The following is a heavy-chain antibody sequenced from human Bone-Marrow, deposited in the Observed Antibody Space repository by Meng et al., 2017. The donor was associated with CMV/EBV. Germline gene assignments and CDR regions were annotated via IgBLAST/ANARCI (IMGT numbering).Heavy chain of an antibody. CDR2: INPNSGGT. J-gene: IGHJ4*02. Sequence: ASVKVSCKASGYTFTGYYMHWVRQAPGQGLEWMGWINPNSGGTNYAQKFQGRVTMTRDTSISTAYMELSRLRSDDTAVYYCARVRNWNDLYYFDYWGQGTLVTVSS. D-gene: IGHD1-1*01. CDR3: ARVRNWNDLYYFDY. V-gene: IGHV1-2*02. CDR1: GYTFTGYY.